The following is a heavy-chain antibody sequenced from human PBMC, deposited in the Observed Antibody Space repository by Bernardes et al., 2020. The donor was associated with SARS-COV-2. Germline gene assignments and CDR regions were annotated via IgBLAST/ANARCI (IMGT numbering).Heavy chain of an antibody. CDR2: VDHFGNS. V-gene: IGHV4-39*01. CDR3: ARHQSPIDAFHI. CDR1: GGSMRTTPHY. J-gene: IGHJ3*02. Sequence: SKTLSPTCSVSGGSMRTTPHYWDWIRQSPGEGLEWVGSVDHFGNSYYNPSLKSRVTISVDTSKNQFSLRLSSVTASDTAIYYCARHQSPIDAFHIWGQGTMVTVGS.